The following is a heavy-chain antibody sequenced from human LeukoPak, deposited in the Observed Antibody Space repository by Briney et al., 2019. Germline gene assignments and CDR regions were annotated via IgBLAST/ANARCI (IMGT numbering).Heavy chain of an antibody. J-gene: IGHJ4*02. CDR2: ALYRSQWYN. Sequence: SQTLSLTCDIFGDSVSSNTAAWNWIRQSPSRGLEWLGRALYRSQWYNDYAASVKGRITINPDTSKNQFSLQLNSVTPEDTAVYYCAREVHSSGWLVYWGQGTLVTVSS. V-gene: IGHV6-1*01. CDR3: AREVHSSGWLVY. CDR1: GDSVSSNTAA. D-gene: IGHD6-19*01.